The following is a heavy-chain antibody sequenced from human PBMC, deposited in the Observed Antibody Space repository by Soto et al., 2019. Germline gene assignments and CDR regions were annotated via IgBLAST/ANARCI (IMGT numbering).Heavy chain of an antibody. CDR3: ASDVGLYCSRNSCYRGNYYYGLDV. V-gene: IGHV1-18*04. CDR1: GYAFTSYG. J-gene: IGHJ6*02. CDR2: ISAHNGNT. Sequence: ASVKVSCKASGYAFTSYGISWVRQAPGQGLEWMGWISAHNGNTNYAQKLQGRVTMTTDTSTSTAYMELRSLRSDDTAVYYCASDVGLYCSRNSCYRGNYYYGLDVWGQGTTVTVSS. D-gene: IGHD2-2*02.